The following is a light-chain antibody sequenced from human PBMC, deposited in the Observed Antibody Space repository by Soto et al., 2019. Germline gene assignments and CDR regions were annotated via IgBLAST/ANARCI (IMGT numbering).Light chain of an antibody. CDR2: ASS. CDR1: QNITTF. CDR3: QQSYRSPYT. J-gene: IGKJ2*01. V-gene: IGKV1-39*01. Sequence: DIQMTQSPSSLSASVGGRVTITCRSSQNITTFLNWYQQKPGKAPNLLIYASSSLQSGVPSRFRGSGSGTDFTLTISSLQPEDFAAYFCQQSYRSPYTFGQGTKLEIK.